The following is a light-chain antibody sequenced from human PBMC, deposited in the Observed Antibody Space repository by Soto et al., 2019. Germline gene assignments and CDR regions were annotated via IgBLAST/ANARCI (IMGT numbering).Light chain of an antibody. CDR2: GAS. V-gene: IGKV3-20*01. Sequence: EILLTQSPGTLSLSPGETATLSCRASETVRSKYLAWYRQIPGQAPRLLIYGASTRATGIPDRVSGSGSKTDFTRTIARLQAEDFAVYYCQQYGDLPSTVGQGTKLE. CDR3: QQYGDLPST. CDR1: ETVRSKY. J-gene: IGKJ2*02.